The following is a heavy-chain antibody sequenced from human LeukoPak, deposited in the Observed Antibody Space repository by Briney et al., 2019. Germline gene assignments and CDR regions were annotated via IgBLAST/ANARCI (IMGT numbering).Heavy chain of an antibody. CDR2: IYHTGNS. Sequence: PSETLSLTCTVSGGSVSSDYWSWIRQPPGKGLEWIGYIYHTGNSDYNPSLKSRATISLDTSKNQFSLKLTSVTATDTAVYFCARHPFSSPFDYWGQGTLVTVSS. CDR3: ARHPFSSPFDY. J-gene: IGHJ4*02. CDR1: GGSVSSDY. D-gene: IGHD2/OR15-2a*01. V-gene: IGHV4-59*08.